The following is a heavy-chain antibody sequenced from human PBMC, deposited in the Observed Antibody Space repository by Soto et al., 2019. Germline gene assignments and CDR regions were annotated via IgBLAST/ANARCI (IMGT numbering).Heavy chain of an antibody. CDR1: GYTFTSYG. V-gene: IGHV1-18*01. J-gene: IGHJ6*02. D-gene: IGHD3-3*01. Sequence: ASVKVSCKASGYTFTSYGISWVRQAPGQGLEWMGWISAYNGNTNYAQKLQGRVTMTTDTSTSTAYMELRSLRSYDTAVYYCAREGQGGGFLEWLPKLNYYYGMDVWGQGTTVTVSS. CDR2: ISAYNGNT. CDR3: AREGQGGGFLEWLPKLNYYYGMDV.